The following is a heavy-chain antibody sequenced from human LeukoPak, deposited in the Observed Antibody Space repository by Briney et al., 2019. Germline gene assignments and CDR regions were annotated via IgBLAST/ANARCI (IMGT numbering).Heavy chain of an antibody. J-gene: IGHJ3*02. V-gene: IGHV3-33*01. CDR1: GFTFSSYG. CDR3: ARGARIVVVTSDAFDI. Sequence: GGSLRLSCAASGFTFSSYGMHWVRQAPGKGLEWVAVIWYDGNNKYYADSVKGRFTISRDNSKNTLYLQMNSLRAEDTAVYYCARGARIVVVTSDAFDIWGQGTMVTVSS. D-gene: IGHD3-22*01. CDR2: IWYDGNNK.